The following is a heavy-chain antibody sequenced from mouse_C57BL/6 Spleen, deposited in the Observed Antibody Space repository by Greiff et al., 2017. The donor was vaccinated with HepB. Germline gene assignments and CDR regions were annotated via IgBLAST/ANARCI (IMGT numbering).Heavy chain of an antibody. D-gene: IGHD4-1*01. CDR2: IYPSDSET. J-gene: IGHJ1*03. V-gene: IGHV1-61*01. CDR1: GYTFTSYW. Sequence: QVQLKQPGAELVRPGSSVKLSCKASGYTFTSYWMDWVKQRPGQGLEWIGNIYPSDSETHYNQKFKDKATLTVDKSSSTAYMQLSSLTSEDSAVYYCARRGVTGTEDFDVWGTGTTVTVSS. CDR3: ARRGVTGTEDFDV.